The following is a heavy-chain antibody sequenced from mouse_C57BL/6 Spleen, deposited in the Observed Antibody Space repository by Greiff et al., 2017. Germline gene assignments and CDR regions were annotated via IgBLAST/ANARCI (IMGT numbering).Heavy chain of an antibody. CDR1: GYTFTSYG. CDR3: ARWGTGTDGDYAMDY. D-gene: IGHD4-1*01. CDR2: IYPRSGNT. J-gene: IGHJ4*01. V-gene: IGHV1-81*01. Sequence: QVQLQQSGAELARPGASVKLSCKASGYTFTSYGISWVKQRTGQGLEWIGEIYPRSGNTYYNEKFKGKATLTADKSSSTAYMELRSLTSEDSAVYLCARWGTGTDGDYAMDYWGQGTSVTVSS.